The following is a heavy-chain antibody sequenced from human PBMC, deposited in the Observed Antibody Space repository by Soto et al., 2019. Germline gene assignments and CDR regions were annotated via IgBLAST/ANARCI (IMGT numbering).Heavy chain of an antibody. CDR2: INPSGGST. D-gene: IGHD6-13*01. CDR3: ARDSRYGSNNAYYTRGDNWFDP. J-gene: IGHJ5*02. CDR1: GYTFTSYY. Sequence: ASVKVSCKASGYTFTSYYMHWVRQAPGQGLEWMGIINPSGGSTSYAQKFQGRVTMTRDTSTSTVYMELSSLRSEDTAVYYCARDSRYGSNNAYYTRGDNWFDPWGQGTLVTVSS. V-gene: IGHV1-46*01.